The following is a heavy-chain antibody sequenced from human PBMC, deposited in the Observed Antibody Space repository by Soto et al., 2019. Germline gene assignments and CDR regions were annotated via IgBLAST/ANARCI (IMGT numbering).Heavy chain of an antibody. CDR1: GGSFSDYA. D-gene: IGHD3-22*01. CDR3: ARDREYCDSSGFQRDYHYYGMHV. V-gene: IGHV1-69*01. CDR2: IIPMLGIA. Sequence: QVQLVQSGAEVKKPRSSVKVSCQASGGSFSDYAIRWVRQAPGQGLEWMGGIIPMLGIADNAQKFQGRVLINADEYTSTVYMELSSMRSEDTAVYYCARDREYCDSSGFQRDYHYYGMHVWDQGTTDTVAS. J-gene: IGHJ6*02.